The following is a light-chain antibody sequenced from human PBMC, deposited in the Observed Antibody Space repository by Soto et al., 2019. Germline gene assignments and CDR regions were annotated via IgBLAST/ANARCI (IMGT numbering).Light chain of an antibody. Sequence: EIMLKQSPGTLSLSQGERATLSCRASQNLGSGYLAWYQQKPGQAPRILIYAASSRATGIPDRFSGSGSGTDFSLTISRLEPEDFAVYYCQQYDTSPRTFGQGTKVDIK. CDR2: AAS. CDR3: QQYDTSPRT. J-gene: IGKJ1*01. CDR1: QNLGSGY. V-gene: IGKV3-20*01.